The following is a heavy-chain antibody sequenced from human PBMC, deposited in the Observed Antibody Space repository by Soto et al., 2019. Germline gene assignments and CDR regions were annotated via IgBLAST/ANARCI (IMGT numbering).Heavy chain of an antibody. Sequence: QVQLVESGGGLVEPGGSLRLSCAASGFSVGDNYMTWIRQAPGKGLEWLSYSSSSGGYTNYADSVKGRFTISRDNAKNSLYPQLDSLRAEETAVYFGSSSSGRRHVFTFDYGLDVWGQGTTVTVSS. CDR2: SSSSGGYT. V-gene: IGHV3-11*06. CDR1: GFSVGDNY. CDR3: SSSSGRRHVFTFDYGLDV. D-gene: IGHD3-16*01. J-gene: IGHJ6*02.